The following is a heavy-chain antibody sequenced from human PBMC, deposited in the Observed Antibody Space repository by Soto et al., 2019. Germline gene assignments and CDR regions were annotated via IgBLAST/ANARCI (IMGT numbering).Heavy chain of an antibody. CDR3: ARDGNYYDSSGFWP. V-gene: IGHV3-48*02. J-gene: IGHJ3*01. Sequence: GGSLRLSCAASGFSFRSYSMNWVRQAPGKGLEWISYISSSSMTIYYADSVKDRFTISRDNAKNSLYLQMNSLRDEGTAVYYCARDGNYYDSSGFWPWGQGTMVTVS. D-gene: IGHD3-22*01. CDR2: ISSSSMTI. CDR1: GFSFRSYS.